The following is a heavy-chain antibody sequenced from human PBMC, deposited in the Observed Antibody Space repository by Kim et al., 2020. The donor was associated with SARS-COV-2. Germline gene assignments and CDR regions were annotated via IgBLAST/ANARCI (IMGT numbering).Heavy chain of an antibody. J-gene: IGHJ3*02. Sequence: GGSLRLSCAASGFTFDDYAMHWVRQAPGKGLEWVSGISWNSGTIGYADSVKGRFTISRNNAKNSLYLQMNSLRAEDTALYYCAKYMGESGYYDAFDIWG. D-gene: IGHD3-3*01. CDR2: ISWNSGTI. CDR1: GFTFDDYA. V-gene: IGHV3-9*01. CDR3: AKYMGESGYYDAFDI.